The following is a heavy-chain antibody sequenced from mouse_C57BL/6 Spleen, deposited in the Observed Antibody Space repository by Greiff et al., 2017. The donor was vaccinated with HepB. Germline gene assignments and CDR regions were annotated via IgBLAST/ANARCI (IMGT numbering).Heavy chain of an antibody. CDR1: GYAFSSSW. V-gene: IGHV1-82*01. CDR2: IYPGDGDT. Sequence: VQLQQSGPELVKPGASVKISCKASGYAFSSSWMNWVKQRPGKGLEWIGRIYPGDGDTNYNGKFKGKATLTADKSSSTAYMQLSSLTSEDSAVYFCAGSYYSNYRAMDYWGQGTSVTVSS. J-gene: IGHJ4*01. CDR3: AGSYYSNYRAMDY. D-gene: IGHD2-5*01.